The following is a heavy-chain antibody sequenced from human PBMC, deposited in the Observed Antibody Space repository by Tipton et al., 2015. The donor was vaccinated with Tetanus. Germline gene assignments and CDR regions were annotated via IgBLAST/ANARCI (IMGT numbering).Heavy chain of an antibody. D-gene: IGHD2-15*01. V-gene: IGHV4-34*01. CDR1: GGSFSGYY. CDR2: INHGGST. J-gene: IGHJ6*02. CDR3: AGDCSGGSCYPSKGMDV. Sequence: TLSLTCAVYGGSFSGYYWSWIRQPPGKGLEWIGEINHGGSTNYNPSLKSRVTISVDTSKNQFSLKLSSVTAADTAVYYCAGDCSGGSCYPSKGMDVWGQGTTVTVSS.